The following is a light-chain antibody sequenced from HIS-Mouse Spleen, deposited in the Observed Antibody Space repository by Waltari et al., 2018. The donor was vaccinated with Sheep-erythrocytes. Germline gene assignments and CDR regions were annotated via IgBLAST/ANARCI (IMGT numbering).Light chain of an antibody. CDR2: DVS. CDR3: CSYAGSSTVV. Sequence: QSALTQPPSASGSPGQSVTISCTGTSSDVGGYNYVSWYQQHPGKAPKLMIYDVSNRPSGVPDRFSGSKSGNTASLTISGLQAEDEADYYCCSYAGSSTVVFGGGTKLTVL. CDR1: SSDVGGYNY. V-gene: IGLV2-8*01. J-gene: IGLJ2*01.